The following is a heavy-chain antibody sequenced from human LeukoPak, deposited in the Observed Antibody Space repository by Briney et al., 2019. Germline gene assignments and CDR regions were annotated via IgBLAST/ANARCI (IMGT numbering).Heavy chain of an antibody. Sequence: ASVEISCKASGYTFTDYYMQWVPQAVRKGRKLMGLVDPEDGETIDEEKFQCRVTITADTSTDTAYMELSSLRSEDTAVYYCATSRLIVVVPAAPLDYWGQGTPVTVSS. CDR3: ATSRLIVVVPAAPLDY. J-gene: IGHJ4*02. D-gene: IGHD2-2*01. CDR1: GYTFTDYY. V-gene: IGHV1-69-2*01. CDR2: VDPEDGET.